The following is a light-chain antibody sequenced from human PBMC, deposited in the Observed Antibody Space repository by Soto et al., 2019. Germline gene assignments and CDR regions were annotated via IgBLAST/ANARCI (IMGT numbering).Light chain of an antibody. Sequence: QSVLTQPPSASGSPGQSVTISCTGSSSDVGGYNYVSWYQQHPGKAPKPMIYEVSKRPSGVPDRLSGSKSGNTASLTVSGLQAEDEADYYCRSYGGSNTVVFGGGTKLTVL. J-gene: IGLJ2*01. CDR3: RSYGGSNTVV. CDR1: SSDVGGYNY. CDR2: EVS. V-gene: IGLV2-8*01.